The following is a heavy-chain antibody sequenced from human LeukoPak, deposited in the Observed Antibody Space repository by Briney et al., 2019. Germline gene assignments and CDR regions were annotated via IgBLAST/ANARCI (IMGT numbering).Heavy chain of an antibody. CDR2: IVPIFGTA. J-gene: IGHJ4*02. D-gene: IGHD5-24*01. Sequence: SVKVSCKASGGTFSSYAISWVRQAPGQGLEWMGRIVPIFGTANYAQKFQGRVTITTDESTSTAYMELSSLRSEDTAVYYCASSRDGYNSVFDYWGQGTLVTVSS. CDR3: ASSRDGYNSVFDY. V-gene: IGHV1-69*05. CDR1: GGTFSSYA.